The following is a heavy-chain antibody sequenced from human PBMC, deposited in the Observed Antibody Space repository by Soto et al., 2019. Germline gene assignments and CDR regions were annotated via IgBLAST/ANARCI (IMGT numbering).Heavy chain of an antibody. CDR2: IDGDGSST. CDR3: ARGLGEWGEQTVI. D-gene: IGHD3-16*01. J-gene: IGHJ3*02. V-gene: IGHV3-74*03. Sequence: EVQLVESGGGLVQPGGSLRLSCAASGFTFSSLWMHWVRQAPGKGLVWVSRIDGDGSSTTSADSVKGRFTISRQDARSTLYLQMNSLTAEDTALYYCARGLGEWGEQTVIWGQGTLVTVSS. CDR1: GFTFSSLW.